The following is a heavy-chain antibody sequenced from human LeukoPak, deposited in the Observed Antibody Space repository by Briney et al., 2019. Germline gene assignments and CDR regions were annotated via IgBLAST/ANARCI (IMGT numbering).Heavy chain of an antibody. J-gene: IGHJ4*01. CDR2: ISYDGSNK. CDR3: AKGALVLLWFGEYFDY. V-gene: IGHV3-30*18. D-gene: IGHD3-10*01. CDR1: GFTFSSYG. Sequence: GGSLRLSCAASGFTFSSYGMHWVRQAPGKGLEWVAVISYDGSNKYYADSVKGRFTISRDNSKNTLYLQMNSLRAEDTAVYYCAKGALVLLWFGEYFDYWGHGTLVTVSS.